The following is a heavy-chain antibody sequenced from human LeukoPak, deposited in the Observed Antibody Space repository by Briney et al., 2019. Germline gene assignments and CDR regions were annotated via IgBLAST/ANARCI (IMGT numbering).Heavy chain of an antibody. V-gene: IGHV4-34*01. CDR3: ARHWRWLGHFDY. J-gene: IGHJ4*02. D-gene: IGHD4-23*01. Sequence: PSETLSLTCAVYGGSFSGYYWSWIRQPPGKGLEWIGEINHSGSTNYNPSLKSRVTISVDTSKNQFSLKLSSVTAADTAVYYCARHWRWLGHFDYWGQGTLVTASS. CDR2: INHSGST. CDR1: GGSFSGYY.